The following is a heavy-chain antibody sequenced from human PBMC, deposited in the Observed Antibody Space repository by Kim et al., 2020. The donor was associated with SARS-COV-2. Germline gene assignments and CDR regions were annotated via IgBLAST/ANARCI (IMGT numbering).Heavy chain of an antibody. CDR3: AKRPGYYYYHYYMDV. CDR2: ISGNGAST. J-gene: IGHJ6*03. V-gene: IGHV3-23*01. CDR1: GFTFNNYA. Sequence: GGSLRLSCAASGFTFNNYAMTLVRQAPGKGLEWVSGISGNGASTYYADSVKGRFTISRDNSKNTLYLQMDSLRAEDTAVYYCAKRPGYYYYHYYMDVWGKGTTVSVSS. D-gene: IGHD2-15*01.